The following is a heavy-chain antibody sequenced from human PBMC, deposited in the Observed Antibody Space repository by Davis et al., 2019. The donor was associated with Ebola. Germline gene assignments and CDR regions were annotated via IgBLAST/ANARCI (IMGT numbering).Heavy chain of an antibody. V-gene: IGHV3-21*04. J-gene: IGHJ5*02. D-gene: IGHD6-13*01. CDR3: AKEGSMYSSSWVWFDP. CDR1: GFTFSTYT. Sequence: GGSLRLSCAASGFTFSTYTMTWVRQAPGKGLEWVSSISISSAFIYYADSVKGRFTISRDNSKKTLYLQMNSLRAEDTALYYCAKEGSMYSSSWVWFDPWGQGTLVTVSS. CDR2: ISISSAFI.